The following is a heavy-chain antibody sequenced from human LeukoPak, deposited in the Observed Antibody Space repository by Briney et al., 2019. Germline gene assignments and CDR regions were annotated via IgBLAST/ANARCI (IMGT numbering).Heavy chain of an antibody. D-gene: IGHD5-12*01. V-gene: IGHV4-34*01. J-gene: IGHJ4*02. CDR2: IYYSGNT. CDR3: ARAVSGYDLVDY. Sequence: PSETLSLTCAVYGGSFSGYYWSWIRQPPGKGLEWIGSIYYSGNTYYNPSLKSRVTISVNTSKNQFSLKLISVTAADTAVYYCARAVSGYDLVDYWGQGTLVTVSS. CDR1: GGSFSGYY.